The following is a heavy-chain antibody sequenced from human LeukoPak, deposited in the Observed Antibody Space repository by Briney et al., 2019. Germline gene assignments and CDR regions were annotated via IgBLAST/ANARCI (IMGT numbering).Heavy chain of an antibody. J-gene: IGHJ3*02. Sequence: PSETLSLTCTVSGGSISSSSYYWGGIRQPRGKGVEWIGSIYYSWITYYNPSLKSRVPISVDTSQNQFSLKLSSVTAADTAVYYCARRDIVVVPAAIGAGAFDIWGQGTMVTVSS. CDR3: ARRDIVVVPAAIGAGAFDI. CDR2: IYYSWIT. V-gene: IGHV4-39*01. D-gene: IGHD2-2*02. CDR1: GGSISSSSYY.